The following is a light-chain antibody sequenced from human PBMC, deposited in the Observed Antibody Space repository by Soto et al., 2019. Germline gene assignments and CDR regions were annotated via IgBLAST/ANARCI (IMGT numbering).Light chain of an antibody. Sequence: EIVLTQSPGTLSLSPGERTTLSCRASQSVSSSYLAWYQQKPGQAPRLLLYDTSSRATGVPDRFSGSGSGTDLTLTISRLEPEDFAVYYCQEYGSSTGTFGQGTKVEIK. CDR1: QSVSSSY. V-gene: IGKV3-20*01. CDR2: DTS. J-gene: IGKJ1*01. CDR3: QEYGSSTGT.